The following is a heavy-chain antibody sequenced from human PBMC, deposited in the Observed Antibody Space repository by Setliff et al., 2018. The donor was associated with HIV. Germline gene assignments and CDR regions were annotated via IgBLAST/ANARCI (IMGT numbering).Heavy chain of an antibody. V-gene: IGHV5-51*01. J-gene: IGHJ6*03. CDR2: IYPGDSDI. D-gene: IGHD6-19*01. CDR3: VRHRSAVAGTRIGYCYYMDV. CDR1: GYTFTNYW. Sequence: GESLKISCEAPGYTFTNYWIGWVRQMPGKGLEWMGIIYPGDSDIIYSPSFQGQATISADKSITTAYLQWSSLKASDTAIYYCVRHRSAVAGTRIGYCYYMDVWGKGTTVTV.